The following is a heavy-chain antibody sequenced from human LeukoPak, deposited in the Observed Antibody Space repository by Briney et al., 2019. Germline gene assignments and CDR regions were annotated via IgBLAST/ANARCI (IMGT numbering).Heavy chain of an antibody. CDR3: AAWQNRLFDY. CDR1: RVSVSSGDYY. J-gene: IGHJ4*02. CDR2: ISYSGST. D-gene: IGHD2/OR15-2a*01. Sequence: PSETLSLTCTVSRVSVSSGDYYWTWIRQPPGKGLEWIGYISYSGSTNYNPSLKSRVTISIDTSKSQISLKLSSVTAADTAVYYCAAWQNRLFDYWGQGTLVTVSS. V-gene: IGHV4-61*08.